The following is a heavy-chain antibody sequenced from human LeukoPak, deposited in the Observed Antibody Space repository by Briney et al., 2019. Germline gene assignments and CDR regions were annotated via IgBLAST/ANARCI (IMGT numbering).Heavy chain of an antibody. V-gene: IGHV3-15*01. CDR2: MKSKTDGGTT. D-gene: IGHD2-2*01. CDR3: TTYPAFDH. CDR1: GFTFNIYT. Sequence: GGSLRLSCAASGFTFNIYTMTWVRQAPGKGLEWVGRMKSKTDGGTTDYAAPVKGRFTISRDDPKNTLYLQMNSLKSEDTAVYYCTTYPAFDHWGQGTLVTVSS. J-gene: IGHJ4*02.